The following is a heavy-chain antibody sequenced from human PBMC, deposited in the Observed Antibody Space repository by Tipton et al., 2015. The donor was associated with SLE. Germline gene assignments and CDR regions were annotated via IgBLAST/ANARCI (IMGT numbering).Heavy chain of an antibody. CDR3: ARDRGYCSSASCYNWFDP. CDR1: DGSIRSTNYS. J-gene: IGHJ5*02. CDR2: IYHSGST. Sequence: TLSLTCTVSDGSIRSTNYSWNWIRQPPGKGLEWIGYIYHSGSTSYNPSLKSRVTISVDRSKNQFSLKLSSVTAADTAVYYCARDRGYCSSASCYNWFDPWGQGTLVTVSS. V-gene: IGHV4-30-2*01. D-gene: IGHD2-2*01.